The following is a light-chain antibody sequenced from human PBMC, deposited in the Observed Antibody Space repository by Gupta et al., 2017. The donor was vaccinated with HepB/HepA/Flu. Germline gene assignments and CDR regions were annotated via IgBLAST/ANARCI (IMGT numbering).Light chain of an antibody. CDR2: DVS. CDR1: SSDAGGYNL. CDR3: CSYTISYTVI. J-gene: IGLJ2*01. Sequence: SHLHQHRSVSGSHGQSVTLSCTGTSSDAGGYNLVSWYQQHSSKAPNLMIFDVSKRTSGVTYRFSGSEAGNTASLTISGLQAEDEADYFCCSYTISYTVIFGGGTKLTVL. V-gene: IGLV2-11*01.